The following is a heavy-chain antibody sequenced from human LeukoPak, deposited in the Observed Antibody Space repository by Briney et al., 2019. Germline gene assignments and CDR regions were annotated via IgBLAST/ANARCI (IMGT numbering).Heavy chain of an antibody. J-gene: IGHJ6*03. D-gene: IGHD4-23*01. CDR2: IYYSGST. CDR3: ARGGYGGPRYYYYMDV. CDR1: GGSISSYY. V-gene: IGHV4-59*01. Sequence: SETLSLTCTVSGGSISSYYWSWIRQPPGKGLEWIGYIYYSGSTNYNPSLKSRVTISVDTSKNQFSLKLSSVTAADTAVYYCARGGYGGPRYYYYMDVWGKGTTVTVSS.